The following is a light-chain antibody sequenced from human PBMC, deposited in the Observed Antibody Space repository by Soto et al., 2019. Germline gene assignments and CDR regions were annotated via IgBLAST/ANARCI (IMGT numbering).Light chain of an antibody. V-gene: IGLV1-47*01. CDR2: KNN. CDR1: SSTVGSNH. J-gene: IGLJ1*01. CDR3: AAWDDNLRTYV. Sequence: QSVLTQPRSASRTPGQRVTISCSGYSSTVGSNHVYWYQKFPGMAPKLLISKNNQRPSGVPDRFSGSKSGTSASLAISGLRSEDEADYYCAAWDDNLRTYVNGSGTKVT.